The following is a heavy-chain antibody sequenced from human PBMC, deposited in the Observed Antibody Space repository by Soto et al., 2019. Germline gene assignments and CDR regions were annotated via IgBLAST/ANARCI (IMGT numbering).Heavy chain of an antibody. Sequence: QVQLVQSGAEVKKPGSSVKVSCKASGGTFGSYAISWVRQAPGQGLEWMGGIIPIPGTANYAQKFQGRVTIAADESTGTGYMGLRRLRSEGTGVFFWGGIKGRWYKLGIHYYYYYGMDVWGQGTTVTVSS. D-gene: IGHD1-1*01. CDR2: IIPIPGTA. CDR3: GGIKGRWYKLGIHYYYYYGMDV. J-gene: IGHJ6*02. V-gene: IGHV1-69*01. CDR1: GGTFGSYA.